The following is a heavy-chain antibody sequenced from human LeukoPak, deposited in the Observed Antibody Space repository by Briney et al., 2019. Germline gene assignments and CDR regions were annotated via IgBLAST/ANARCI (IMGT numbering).Heavy chain of an antibody. V-gene: IGHV3-53*01. CDR1: GFSVSSYY. D-gene: IGHD4-11*01. Sequence: GGSLRLSRAASGFSVSSYYMNWVRQAPGKGLEWVSVLYRDGTTYYADSVKGRFTISRDNSKNSLYLQMNSLTDEDTAMYYCARGTEDYNDYYYYFMDVWGTGTTVTVSS. CDR3: ARGTEDYNDYYYYFMDV. CDR2: LYRDGTT. J-gene: IGHJ6*03.